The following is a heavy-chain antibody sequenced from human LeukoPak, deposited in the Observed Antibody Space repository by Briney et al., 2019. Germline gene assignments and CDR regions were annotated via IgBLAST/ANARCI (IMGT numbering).Heavy chain of an antibody. V-gene: IGHV4-59*02. D-gene: IGHD2-21*01. J-gene: IGHJ4*02. CDR3: ARWGESEWAFAS. CDR1: GASVTTYS. Sequence: SENLSLTCIVSGASVTTYSWNWIRQSPGKGLEWIGYFTLSGTTSYSSSLKSRVTISRDTSKNQLSLKLTSVTAADTAVYYCARWGESEWAFASWGPGTLVTVSS. CDR2: FTLSGTT.